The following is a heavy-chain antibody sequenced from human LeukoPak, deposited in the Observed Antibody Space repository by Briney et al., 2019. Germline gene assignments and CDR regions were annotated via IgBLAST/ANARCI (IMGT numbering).Heavy chain of an antibody. CDR2: ITSSGRTV. CDR3: ARESAFRSGVSCFFDH. Sequence: GGSLRLSCATSGFDFSGYEMNWVRQAPGKGLEWVSYITSSGRTVHYADSVKGRFTISRDNAKNSVTLQMNTLRAADTAMYFCARESAFRSGVSCFFDHWGQGILVTVSS. D-gene: IGHD2-15*01. V-gene: IGHV3-48*03. CDR1: GFDFSGYE. J-gene: IGHJ4*02.